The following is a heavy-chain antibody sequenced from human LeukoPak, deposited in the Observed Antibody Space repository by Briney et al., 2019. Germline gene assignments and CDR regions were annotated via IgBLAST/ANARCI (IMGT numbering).Heavy chain of an antibody. CDR3: ADFYTTSGFFY. D-gene: IGHD3-3*01. CDR1: GYTVTEIS. Sequence: GASVKVSCKVSGYTVTEISIHWVRQSPGKGLEWMGGLDGENDQKVYAQQFQDRVTMSEDTSTDTAYMELSSLQSEDTAVYFCADFYTTSGFFYWGQGTLVTVSS. J-gene: IGHJ4*02. V-gene: IGHV1-24*01. CDR2: LDGENDQK.